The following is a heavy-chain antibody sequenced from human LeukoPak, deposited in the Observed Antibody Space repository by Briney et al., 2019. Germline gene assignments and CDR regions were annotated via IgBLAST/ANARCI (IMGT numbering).Heavy chain of an antibody. Sequence: GRSLRLSCAASGFTFSSYGMHWVRQAPGKGLEWVAVISYDGSNKYYADSVKGRFTISRDSSKNTLYLQMNSLRAEDTAVYYCAKEIVRYSCSWQHFDYWGQGTLVTVSS. V-gene: IGHV3-30*18. CDR1: GFTFSSYG. D-gene: IGHD6-13*01. CDR2: ISYDGSNK. CDR3: AKEIVRYSCSWQHFDY. J-gene: IGHJ4*02.